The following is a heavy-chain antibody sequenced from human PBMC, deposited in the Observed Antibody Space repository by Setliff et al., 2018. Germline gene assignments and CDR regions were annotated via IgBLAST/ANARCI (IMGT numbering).Heavy chain of an antibody. CDR2: IYYSGSTS. J-gene: IGHJ4*02. CDR1: GGSISSGGYY. V-gene: IGHV4-31*03. CDR3: ARTGTYRYFDY. Sequence: SETLSLTCTVSGGSISSGGYYWSWIRQHPGKGLEWIGYIYYSGSTSYYNPSLKSRLTISVDTAKNQFSLKLTSVTAADTAVYYCARTGTYRYFDYWGQGTRVTVSS. D-gene: IGHD1-1*01.